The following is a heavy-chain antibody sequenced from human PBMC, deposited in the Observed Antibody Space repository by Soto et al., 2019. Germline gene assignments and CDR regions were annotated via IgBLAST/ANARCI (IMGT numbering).Heavy chain of an antibody. V-gene: IGHV3-23*01. CDR2: ISGSGAYT. J-gene: IGHJ4*02. Sequence: PGGSLRLSCAASGFTFSTYAMTWVRQAPGKGLEWVSSISGSGAYTYYADSVKGRFTISRDNSKNTLYLQMNNLRAEDTALYYCAKDWSDCSGRSCYTGDYWGQGTLVTVS. D-gene: IGHD2-15*01. CDR1: GFTFSTYA. CDR3: AKDWSDCSGRSCYTGDY.